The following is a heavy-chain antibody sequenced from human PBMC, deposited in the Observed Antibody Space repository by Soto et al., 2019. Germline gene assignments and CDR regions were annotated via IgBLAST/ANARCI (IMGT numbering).Heavy chain of an antibody. CDR1: GGSFSGYQ. D-gene: IGHD3-10*01. CDR2: INPSGST. J-gene: IGHJ6*02. V-gene: IGHV4-34*01. CDR3: AREVIVYYYGTGMDV. Sequence: QVQLPQGGAGLLKPSETLSLTCAVYGGSFSGYQWTWIRQSPGKGLEWIGEINPSGSTNYNPSLKSRLTISVDTSKNQFSLELSSVTAADTAIYYCAREVIVYYYGTGMDVWGQVTTVTVSS.